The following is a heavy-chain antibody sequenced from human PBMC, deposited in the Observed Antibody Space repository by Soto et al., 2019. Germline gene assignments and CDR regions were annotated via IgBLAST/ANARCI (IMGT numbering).Heavy chain of an antibody. J-gene: IGHJ6*02. D-gene: IGHD6-13*01. CDR1: GGSVSSGSYY. CDR3: ATLYSSSWYDYYYGMDV. V-gene: IGHV4-61*01. CDR2: IYYSGST. Sequence: SETLSLTGTVSGGSVSSGSYYWSWIRQPPGKGLEWIGYIYYSGSTNYNPSLKSRVTISVDTSKNQFSLKLSSVTAADTAVYYCATLYSSSWYDYYYGMDVWGQGTTVTVS.